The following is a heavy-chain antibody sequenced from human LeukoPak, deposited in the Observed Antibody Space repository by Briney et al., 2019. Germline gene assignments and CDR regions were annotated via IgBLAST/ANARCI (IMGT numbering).Heavy chain of an antibody. CDR2: IYYSGST. CDR3: ARVGTTIFEDAFDI. J-gene: IGHJ3*02. D-gene: IGHD3-3*01. Sequence: PSETLSLTCTVSGGSISSGGYYWSWIRQHPGKGLEWIGYIYYSGSTYYNPSLKSRVTISVDTSKNQFSLKLSSVTAADTAVYYCARVGTTIFEDAFDIWGQGTMVTVSS. V-gene: IGHV4-31*03. CDR1: GGSISSGGYY.